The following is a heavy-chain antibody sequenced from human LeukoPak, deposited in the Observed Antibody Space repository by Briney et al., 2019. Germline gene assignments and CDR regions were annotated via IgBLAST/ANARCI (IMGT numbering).Heavy chain of an antibody. CDR3: ASHSNYLKGAFDI. CDR1: GGSISSGGYY. CDR2: IYYSGST. V-gene: IGHV4-61*08. J-gene: IGHJ3*02. D-gene: IGHD4-11*01. Sequence: SETLSLTCTVSGGSISSGGYYWSWIRQHPGKGLEWIGYIYYSGSTNYNPSLKSRVTMSVDTSKNQFSLKLSSVTAADTAVYYCASHSNYLKGAFDIWGQGTMVTVSS.